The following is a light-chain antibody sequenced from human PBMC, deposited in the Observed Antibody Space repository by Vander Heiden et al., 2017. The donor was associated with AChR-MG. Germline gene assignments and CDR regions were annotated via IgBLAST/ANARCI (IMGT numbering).Light chain of an antibody. CDR3: SSYTSSSPL. J-gene: IGLJ2*01. CDR2: EVS. CDR1: SSDVGGYNY. V-gene: IGLV2-14*01. Sequence: HSAPPPPAPVSGSPAQSITISSAGTSSDVGGYNYVSWYQQHPGKAPKLMIYEVSNRPSGVSNRFSGSKSGNTASLTISGLQAEDEADYYCSSYTSSSPLFGGGTKLTVL.